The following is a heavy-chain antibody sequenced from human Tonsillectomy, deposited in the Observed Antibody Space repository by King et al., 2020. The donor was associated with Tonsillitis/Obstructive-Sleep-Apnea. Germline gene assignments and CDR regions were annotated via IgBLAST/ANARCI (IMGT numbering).Heavy chain of an antibody. CDR1: GYTFTSYG. V-gene: IGHV1-18*01. D-gene: IGHD1-26*01. J-gene: IGHJ5*02. CDR3: ARVSAFAWELLPVDP. CDR2: MSAYGRNT. Sequence: QLVQSGDEVKKPGASVKVSCKASGYTFTSYGIIWVRQAPGEGLEWVGWMSAYGRNTNYAQKLKGRVTMTTDKSTSTNYMELGCLTSDDTAMYYCARVSAFAWELLPVDPWGQGTLVTVSS.